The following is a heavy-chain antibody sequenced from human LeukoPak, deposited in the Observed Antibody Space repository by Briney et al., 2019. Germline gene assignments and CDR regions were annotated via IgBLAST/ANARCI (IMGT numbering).Heavy chain of an antibody. V-gene: IGHV4-30-2*01. CDR2: IYHSGST. CDR3: ARDGVRGNWFDP. J-gene: IGHJ5*02. D-gene: IGHD3-10*01. Sequence: SETLSLTCTVSGGSISSGGYYWSWIRQPPGKGLEWIGYIYHSGSTYYNPSLKSRVTISVDTSKNQFSLKLSSVTAADTAVYYCARDGVRGNWFDPWGQGTLVTVS. CDR1: GGSISSGGYY.